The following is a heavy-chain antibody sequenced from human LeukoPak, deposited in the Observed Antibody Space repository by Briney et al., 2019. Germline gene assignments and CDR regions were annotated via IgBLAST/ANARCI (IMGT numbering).Heavy chain of an antibody. V-gene: IGHV1-69*13. D-gene: IGHD6-13*01. CDR2: IIPIFGTA. CDR1: GGTFSSYA. CDR3: ARVAAGKGDY. Sequence: SVKVSCKASGGTFSSYAISWVRQAPGQGLEWMGGIIPIFGTANYAQKFQGRVTITADESTSTAYMELRSLRSDDTAVYYCARVAAGKGDYWGQGTLVTVSS. J-gene: IGHJ4*02.